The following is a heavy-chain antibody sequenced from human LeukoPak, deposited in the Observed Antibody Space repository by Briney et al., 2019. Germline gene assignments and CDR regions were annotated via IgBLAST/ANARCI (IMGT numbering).Heavy chain of an antibody. Sequence: GRSLRLSCAASGFTFSSYSMNWVRQAPGKGLEWVSSISSSSSYIYYADSVKGRFTISRDNAKNSLYLQMNSLRAEDTAVYYCATGRGGDEAPFDYWGQGTLVTVSS. J-gene: IGHJ4*02. CDR1: GFTFSSYS. CDR2: ISSSSSYI. D-gene: IGHD2-21*02. V-gene: IGHV3-21*01. CDR3: ATGRGGDEAPFDY.